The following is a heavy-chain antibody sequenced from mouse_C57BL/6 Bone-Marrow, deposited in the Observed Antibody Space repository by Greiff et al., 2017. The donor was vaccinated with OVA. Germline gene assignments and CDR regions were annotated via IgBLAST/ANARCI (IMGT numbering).Heavy chain of an antibody. CDR3: ANYAMDY. J-gene: IGHJ4*01. CDR2: ILPGSGST. V-gene: IGHV1-9*01. Sequence: VQLQQSGAELMKPGASVKLSCKATGYTFTGYWIEWVKQRPGHGLEWIGEILPGSGSTNYNEKFKGKATLTVDTSSSTAYMQLSSLTSEDSAVYFCANYAMDYWGQGTSVTVSS. CDR1: GYTFTGYW.